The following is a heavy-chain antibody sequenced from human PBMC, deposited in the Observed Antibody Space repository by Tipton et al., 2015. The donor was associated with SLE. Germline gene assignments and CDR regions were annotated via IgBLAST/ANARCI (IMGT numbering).Heavy chain of an antibody. J-gene: IGHJ4*02. CDR2: TYYSGST. Sequence: TLSLTCTVSGGSISSYYWSWIRQPPGKGLEWIGYTYYSGSTNYNPSLKSRVTISVDTSKNQFSLKLSSVTAADTAVYYCARRLGSSGFDYWGQGTLVTVSS. CDR3: ARRLGSSGFDY. CDR1: GGSISSYY. D-gene: IGHD3-22*01. V-gene: IGHV4-59*08.